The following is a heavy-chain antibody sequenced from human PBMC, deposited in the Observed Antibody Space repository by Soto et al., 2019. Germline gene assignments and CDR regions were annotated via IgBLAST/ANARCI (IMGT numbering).Heavy chain of an antibody. CDR1: GYTFTGYY. J-gene: IGHJ4*02. D-gene: IGHD4-17*01. Sequence: GASVKVSCKASGYTFTGYYMHWVRQAPGQGLEWMGWINTNSGGTNYAQKLQGWVTMTRDTSISTAYMELRRLRSDDTSVYFCAREGGIDYGDYLGYWGQGTLVTVSS. CDR2: INTNSGGT. V-gene: IGHV1-2*04. CDR3: AREGGIDYGDYLGY.